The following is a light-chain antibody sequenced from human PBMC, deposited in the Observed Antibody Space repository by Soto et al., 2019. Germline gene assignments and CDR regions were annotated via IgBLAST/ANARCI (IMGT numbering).Light chain of an antibody. V-gene: IGKV3-11*01. Sequence: EIVLTQSPATLSLSPGERATLSCRASQSVSSYLAWYQQRPGQTPRLLIYDASNRATGIPARFSGSGSGPDFTLIISSLEPEDFAVYYCQQRANWPLTFGGGTKVDIK. CDR1: QSVSSY. J-gene: IGKJ4*01. CDR2: DAS. CDR3: QQRANWPLT.